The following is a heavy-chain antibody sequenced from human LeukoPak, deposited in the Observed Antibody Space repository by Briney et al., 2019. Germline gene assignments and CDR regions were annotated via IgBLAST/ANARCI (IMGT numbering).Heavy chain of an antibody. D-gene: IGHD3-22*01. CDR1: GFTFSSYN. J-gene: IGHJ4*02. CDR3: ARSAGYFYDSSGYPGNFDY. CDR2: ISTSSSTM. Sequence: GGSLRLSCVASGFTFSSYNINWVRQAPGKGLEWVPYISTSSSTMYYAGSVKGRFTISRDNAKNSLYLQMNSLRAEDTAVYYCARSAGYFYDSSGYPGNFDYWGQGTLVTVSS. V-gene: IGHV3-48*04.